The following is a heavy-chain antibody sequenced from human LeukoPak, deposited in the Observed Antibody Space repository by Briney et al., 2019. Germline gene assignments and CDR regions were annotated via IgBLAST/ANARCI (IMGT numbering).Heavy chain of an antibody. Sequence: GGSLRLSCAASGFTFSSYVMSWVRQAPGKGLEWVSAIGGSGDSTYYADSVKGRFTISRDNSENTLYLQMNSLRAEDTAVYYCARAPRRLGAXSGYFDYWGXGTXVTVSS. CDR1: GFTFSSYV. CDR3: ARAPRRLGAXSGYFDY. D-gene: IGHD1-26*01. V-gene: IGHV3-23*01. J-gene: IGHJ4*01. CDR2: IGGSGDST.